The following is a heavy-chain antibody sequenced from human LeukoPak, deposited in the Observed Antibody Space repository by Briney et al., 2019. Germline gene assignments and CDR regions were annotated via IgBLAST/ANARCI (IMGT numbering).Heavy chain of an antibody. V-gene: IGHV4-39*01. Sequence: SGTLSLTCTVSGGSISGSSYYWAWVRQPPGKGLEWVGSGFYSGSAYSNPSLKSRVTISVDTSRNQFSLNLSSVTAADTAVYYCARLRGAMTPVTSDFDYWGQGTLVTVSS. D-gene: IGHD4-17*01. J-gene: IGHJ4*02. CDR3: ARLRGAMTPVTSDFDY. CDR2: GFYSGSA. CDR1: GGSISGSSYY.